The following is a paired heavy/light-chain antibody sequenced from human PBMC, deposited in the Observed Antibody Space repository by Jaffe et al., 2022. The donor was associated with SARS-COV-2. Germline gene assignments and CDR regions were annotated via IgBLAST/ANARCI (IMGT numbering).Heavy chain of an antibody. CDR3: VRDHNGAFDY. Sequence: QVQLVESGGGVVQPGRSLRLSCAASRFNFRSYGMHWVRQAPGKGLEWVAVIWYDGSNKYYADSVKGRFSISRDNSKNTVWLQMNSLRAEDTAVYFCVRDHNGAFDYWGQGSLVTVSS. V-gene: IGHV3-33*01. CDR1: RFNFRSYG. J-gene: IGHJ4*02. CDR2: IWYDGSNK. D-gene: IGHD2-8*01.
Light chain of an antibody. V-gene: IGLV2-18*01. CDR1: SSDVGSYNR. Sequence: QSALTQPPSVSGSPGQSVTISCTGTSSDVGSYNRVSWYQQPPGTAPKLMIYEVTNRPSGVPDRFSGSKSGNMASLTISGLQTEDEADYYCSLYTSDTAHVLFGGGTKLTVL. J-gene: IGLJ2*01. CDR3: SLYTSDTAHVL. CDR2: EVT.